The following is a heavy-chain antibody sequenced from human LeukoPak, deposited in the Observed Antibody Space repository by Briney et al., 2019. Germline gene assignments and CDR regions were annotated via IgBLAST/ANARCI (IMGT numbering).Heavy chain of an antibody. J-gene: IGHJ4*02. D-gene: IGHD2-8*01. V-gene: IGHV3-21*01. CDR2: ISSSSSYI. CDR3: AKASSETNFDY. Sequence: GGSLRLSCAASGFTFSSYSMNWVRQAPGKGLEWVSSISSSSSYIYYADSVKGRFTISRDNAKNSLYLQMNSLRAEDTAVYCCAKASSETNFDYWGQGTLVTISS. CDR1: GFTFSSYS.